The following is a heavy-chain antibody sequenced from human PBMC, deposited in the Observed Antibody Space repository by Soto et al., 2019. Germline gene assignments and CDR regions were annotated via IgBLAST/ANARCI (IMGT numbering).Heavy chain of an antibody. CDR3: ARQISSSGWYRGVMDV. V-gene: IGHV5-51*01. CDR2: IYPGDSDT. Sequence: GESLKISCKGSGYSFTSYWIGWVRQMPGKGLEWMGIIYPGDSDTRYSPSFQGQVTISADKSISTAYLQWSSLKASDTAMYYCARQISSSGWYRGVMDVWGKGTTVTVSS. CDR1: GYSFTSYW. D-gene: IGHD6-19*01. J-gene: IGHJ6*03.